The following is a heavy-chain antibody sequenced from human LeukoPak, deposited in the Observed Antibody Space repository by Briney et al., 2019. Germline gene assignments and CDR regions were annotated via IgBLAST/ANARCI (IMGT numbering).Heavy chain of an antibody. Sequence: SETLSLTCTVSGYSISSGYFWGWIRQPPGKGLEWIGSFYHSRITYYNPSLKSRVTISVEMSKNQFSLKLSSVTAADTAVYYCARLYSSGWYPDYWGQGTLVTVSS. CDR2: FYHSRIT. D-gene: IGHD6-19*01. V-gene: IGHV4-38-2*02. CDR3: ARLYSSGWYPDY. CDR1: GYSISSGYF. J-gene: IGHJ4*02.